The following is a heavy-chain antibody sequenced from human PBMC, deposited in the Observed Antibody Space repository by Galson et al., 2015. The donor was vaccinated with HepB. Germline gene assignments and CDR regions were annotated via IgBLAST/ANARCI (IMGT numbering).Heavy chain of an antibody. J-gene: IGHJ4*02. CDR2: INPSGGST. CDR1: GYTFTSYY. D-gene: IGHD5-12*01. Sequence: SVKVSCKASGYTFTSYYMHWVRQAPGQGLEWMGIINPSGGSTSYAQKLQGRVTMTRDTSTSTVYMELSSLRSEDTAVYYCARVPPSGYEFDYWGQGTLVTVSS. V-gene: IGHV1-46*03. CDR3: ARVPPSGYEFDY.